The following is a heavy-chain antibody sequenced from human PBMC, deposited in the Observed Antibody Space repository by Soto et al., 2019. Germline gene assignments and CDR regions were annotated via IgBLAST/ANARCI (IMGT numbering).Heavy chain of an antibody. D-gene: IGHD3-10*01. V-gene: IGHV4-39*01. CDR1: GGSISSSSYY. J-gene: IGHJ4*02. Sequence: SETLSLTCTVSGGSISSSSYYWGWIRQPPGKGLEWIGSIYYSGSTYYNPSLKSRVTISVDTSKNQFSLKLSSVTAADTAVYYCARHVKGGMVRGVIIVHFDYWGQGTLVTVSS. CDR3: ARHVKGGMVRGVIIVHFDY. CDR2: IYYSGST.